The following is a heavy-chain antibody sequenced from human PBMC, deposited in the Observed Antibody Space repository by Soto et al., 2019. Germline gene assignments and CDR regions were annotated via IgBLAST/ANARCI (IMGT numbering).Heavy chain of an antibody. CDR1: GGSISSSSYY. J-gene: IGHJ5*02. D-gene: IGHD3-22*01. CDR2: IYYSGST. Sequence: SETLSLTCTVSGGSISSSSYYWGWIRQPPGKGLEWIGSIYYSGSTYYNPSLKSRVTISVDTSKNQFSLKLSSVTAADTAVYYCARCITMIVVALNWFDPWGQGTLVTV. V-gene: IGHV4-39*01. CDR3: ARCITMIVVALNWFDP.